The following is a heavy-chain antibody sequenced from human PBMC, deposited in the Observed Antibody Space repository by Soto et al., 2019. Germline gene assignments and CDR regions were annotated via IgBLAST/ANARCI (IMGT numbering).Heavy chain of an antibody. V-gene: IGHV4-59*01. CDR1: GGSISSYY. Sequence: SETLSLTCTVSGGSISSYYWSWIRQPPGKGLEWIGYIYYSGSTNYNPSLKSRVTISVDTSKNQFSLKLSSVTAADTAVYYCAGLAAMPGIASHQSFDYWGQGTLVTSPQ. CDR3: AGLAAMPGIASHQSFDY. D-gene: IGHD2-2*01. CDR2: IYYSGST. J-gene: IGHJ4*02.